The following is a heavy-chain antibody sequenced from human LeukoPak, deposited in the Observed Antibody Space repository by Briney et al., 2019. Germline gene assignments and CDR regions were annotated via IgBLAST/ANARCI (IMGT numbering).Heavy chain of an antibody. Sequence: GGSLRLSCAASGFTFSDYDMNWVRQPPGKGLEWVSYITSSSRTINYADSVKGRFTVSRDNAKNSLYLQMDSLRDEDTAVYYCARPTTVALDYWGQGTPVTVSS. CDR2: ITSSSRTI. CDR3: ARPTTVALDY. V-gene: IGHV3-48*02. J-gene: IGHJ4*02. D-gene: IGHD4-23*01. CDR1: GFTFSDYD.